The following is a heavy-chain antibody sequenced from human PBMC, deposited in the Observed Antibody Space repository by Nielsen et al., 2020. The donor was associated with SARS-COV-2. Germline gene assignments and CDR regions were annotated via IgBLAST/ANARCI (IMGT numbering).Heavy chain of an antibody. CDR2: ISYEGSKK. CDR3: AKRRAVFMLTFGGEGAMDV. CDR1: GFTFNNFG. J-gene: IGHJ6*02. V-gene: IGHV3-30*18. Sequence: GESLKISCAASGFTFNNFGFYWVRQAPGKGLEWVASISYEGSKKYYGDSLTGRFTVPRDTSKNTVYLQMNSLSVEDTAVYHCAKRRAVFMLTFGGEGAMDVWGQGTTVSVSS. D-gene: IGHD3-16*01.